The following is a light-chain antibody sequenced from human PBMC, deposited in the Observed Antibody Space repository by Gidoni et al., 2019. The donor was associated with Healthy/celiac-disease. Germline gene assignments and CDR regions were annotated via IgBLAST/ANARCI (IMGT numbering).Light chain of an antibody. V-gene: IGLV2-23*02. CDR2: EVS. CDR1: SSDGGRYNL. J-gene: IGLJ3*02. Sequence: QSALTQPASESGSPGQSITISCTGTSSDGGRYNLVSWYQQHTGKAPKLMIYEVSKRPSGVSNRFSGSKSGNTASLTISGLQAEDEADYYCCSYAGSSTWVFGGGTKLTVL. CDR3: CSYAGSSTWV.